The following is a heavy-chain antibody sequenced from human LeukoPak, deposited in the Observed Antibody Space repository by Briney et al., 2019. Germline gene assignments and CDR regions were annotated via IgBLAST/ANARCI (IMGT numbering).Heavy chain of an antibody. D-gene: IGHD6-13*01. J-gene: IGHJ5*02. V-gene: IGHV4-61*02. CDR1: GGSISSGRYY. CDR3: ASKRAAYNWFEP. Sequence: PSETLSLTCTVSGGSISSGRYYWIWIRQPAGKGLEWFGRIFTSGSTNYNPSLKSRVTVSLDTSKNQFSLKLSSVTAADTTVYYCASKRAAYNWFEPWGQGTLVTVSS. CDR2: IFTSGST.